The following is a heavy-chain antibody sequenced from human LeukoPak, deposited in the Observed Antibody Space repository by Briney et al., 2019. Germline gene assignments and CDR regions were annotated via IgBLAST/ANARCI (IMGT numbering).Heavy chain of an antibody. CDR3: ASGGGPDVLRFLEWSMTCYFDY. CDR2: IIPIFGTA. V-gene: IGHV1-69*01. J-gene: IGHJ4*02. D-gene: IGHD3-3*01. Sequence: GSSVKVSCKASGGTFSSYAISWVRQAPGQGLEWMGGIIPIFGTANYAQKFQGRVTITADESTSTAYMELSSLRSEDTAVYYCASGGGPDVLRFLEWSMTCYFDYWGQGTLVTVSS. CDR1: GGTFSSYA.